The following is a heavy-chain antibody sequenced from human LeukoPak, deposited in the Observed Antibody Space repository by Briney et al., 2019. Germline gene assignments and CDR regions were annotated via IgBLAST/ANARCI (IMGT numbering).Heavy chain of an antibody. J-gene: IGHJ6*02. CDR1: GYTFTSYD. CDR2: MNPNSGNT. Sequence: ASVKVSCKASGYTFTSYDIDWVRQATGQGLEWMGWMNPNSGNTGYAQKFQGRVTMTRNTSISTACMELSSLRSEDTAVYYCASEAVVDYYYYGMDVWGQGTTVTVSS. V-gene: IGHV1-8*01. CDR3: ASEAVVDYYYYGMDV. D-gene: IGHD6-19*01.